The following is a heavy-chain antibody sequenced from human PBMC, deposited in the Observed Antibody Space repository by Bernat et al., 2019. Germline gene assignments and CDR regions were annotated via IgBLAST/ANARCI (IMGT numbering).Heavy chain of an antibody. J-gene: IGHJ5*02. Sequence: QVQLQESGPGLVKPSETLSLTCTVSGGSISSYYWSWIRQPPGKGLEWIGYIYYSGSTNYNPSLKSRVTISVDTSKNQFSLKLSSVTAADTAVYYCARVHIAARLRRFDPWGQGTLVTVSS. V-gene: IGHV4-59*01. CDR3: ARVHIAARLRRFDP. CDR2: IYYSGST. CDR1: GGSISSYY. D-gene: IGHD6-6*01.